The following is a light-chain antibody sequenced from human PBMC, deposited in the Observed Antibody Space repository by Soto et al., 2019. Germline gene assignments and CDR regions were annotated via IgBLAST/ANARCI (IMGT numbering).Light chain of an antibody. J-gene: IGKJ5*01. Sequence: VLTQSPGTLSLSPGERATLSCRANQNLGDGRLAWYQQKPGQPPTLLIYDASTRATGIPDRFSGSGSGTDFTLTISRLEPEDFAFYYCQEHASIFGQGTRLEIK. CDR3: QEHASI. CDR1: QNLGDGR. CDR2: DAS. V-gene: IGKV3-20*01.